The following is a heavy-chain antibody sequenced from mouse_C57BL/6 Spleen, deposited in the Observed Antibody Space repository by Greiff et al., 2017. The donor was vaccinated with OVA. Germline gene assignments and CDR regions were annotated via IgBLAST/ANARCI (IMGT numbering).Heavy chain of an antibody. CDR3: TRVYYGYDGFAY. CDR1: GFTFSSYA. CDR2: ISSGGDYI. Sequence: EVNVVESGEGLVKPGGSLKLSCAASGFTFSSYAMSWVRQTPEKRLEWVAYISSGGDYIYYADTVKGRFTISRDNARNTLYLQMSSLKSEDTAMYYCTRVYYGYDGFAYWGQGTLVTVSA. D-gene: IGHD2-2*01. J-gene: IGHJ3*01. V-gene: IGHV5-9-1*02.